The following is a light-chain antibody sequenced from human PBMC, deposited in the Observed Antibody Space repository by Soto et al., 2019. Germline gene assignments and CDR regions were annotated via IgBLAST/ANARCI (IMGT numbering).Light chain of an antibody. CDR1: SSDVGGYNY. CDR2: EVT. CDR3: RSYAASNNFYFV. Sequence: QSALTQPPSASGSPGQSVTISCTGTSSDVGGYNYVSWYQQYPGRAPKLMIYEVTKRPSGVPDRCSGSKSGNTASLTVSGLQAEDEADYYCRSYAASNNFYFVFGGGTKLTVL. V-gene: IGLV2-8*01. J-gene: IGLJ3*02.